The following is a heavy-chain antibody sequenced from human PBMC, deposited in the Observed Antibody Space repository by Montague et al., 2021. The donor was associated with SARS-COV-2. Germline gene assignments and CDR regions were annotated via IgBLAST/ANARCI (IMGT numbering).Heavy chain of an antibody. CDR3: AKDTYYFGSGSYTWDN. D-gene: IGHD3-10*01. V-gene: IGHV3-9*01. CDR1: GSTFDEYA. J-gene: IGHJ4*02. CDR2: ISWNSGSI. Sequence: SLRLSCAASGSTFDEYAMHWVRQAPGKGLERVSGISWNSGSIGYADPVKGRFTISRDNAKSSLYLQMDSLRPEDTALYYCAKDTYYFGSGSYTWDNWGQGPLVTVSS.